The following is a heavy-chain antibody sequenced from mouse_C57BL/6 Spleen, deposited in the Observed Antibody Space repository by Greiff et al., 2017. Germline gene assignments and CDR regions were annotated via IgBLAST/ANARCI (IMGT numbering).Heavy chain of an antibody. CDR3: ARSIYGYDGRNAIDY. D-gene: IGHD2-2*01. CDR2: IDPRGGST. Sequence: QVQLQQPGPELVKPGASVKLSCKASGYTFTSYDINWVKQRPGQGLEWIGWIDPRGGSTKYNEKFKGKATVTVDTSSSTAYMELHSLTSDDSAVYVRARSIYGYDGRNAIDYWGQGTSVTAYS. CDR1: GYTFTSYD. V-gene: IGHV1-85*01. J-gene: IGHJ4*01.